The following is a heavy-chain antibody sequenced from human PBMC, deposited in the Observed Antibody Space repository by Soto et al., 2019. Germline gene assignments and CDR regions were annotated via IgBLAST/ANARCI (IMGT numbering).Heavy chain of an antibody. CDR2: ISGSGGST. CDR3: AQGAAAGPGYDY. CDR1: GFTFSSYA. Sequence: EVQLLESGGGLVQPGGSLRLSCAASGFTFSSYAMSWVGQAPGKGLEWVSAISGSGGSTYYADSVKGRFTISRDNSKNTLYLQMNSLRAEDTAVYYCAQGAAAGPGYDYWGQGTLVTVSS. J-gene: IGHJ4*02. V-gene: IGHV3-23*01. D-gene: IGHD6-13*01.